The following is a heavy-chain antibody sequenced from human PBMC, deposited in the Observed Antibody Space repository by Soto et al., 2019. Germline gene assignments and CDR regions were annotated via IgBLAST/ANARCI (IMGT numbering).Heavy chain of an antibody. CDR2: ITPFSGDV. CDR3: AGGGAGSGPFTWELPDH. J-gene: IGHJ4*02. Sequence: QMQLVQSGAEVKKTGSSVTVSCKALGNTFTYRYLHWVRQAPGQALEWMGWITPFSGDVHYAQRFQERVTITRDRSINTAYMQMSSLRSEDTAMYFCAGGGAGSGPFTWELPDHWGQGTLLTVSS. CDR1: GNTFTYRY. V-gene: IGHV1-45*02. D-gene: IGHD1-26*01.